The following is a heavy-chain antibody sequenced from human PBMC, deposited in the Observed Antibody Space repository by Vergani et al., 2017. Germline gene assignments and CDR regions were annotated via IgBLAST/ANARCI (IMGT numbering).Heavy chain of an antibody. CDR3: AKDLVLHGTAYYYYGMDV. J-gene: IGHJ6*02. V-gene: IGHV3-74*01. CDR1: GFTFSSYW. CDR2: INSDGSST. D-gene: IGHD2-15*01. Sequence: EVQLVESGGGLVQPGGSLRLSCAASGFTFSSYWMHWVRQAPGKGLVWVSRINSDGSSTSYADSVKGRFTISRDNSKNTLYLQMNSLRAEDTAVYYCAKDLVLHGTAYYYYGMDVWGQGTTVTVSS.